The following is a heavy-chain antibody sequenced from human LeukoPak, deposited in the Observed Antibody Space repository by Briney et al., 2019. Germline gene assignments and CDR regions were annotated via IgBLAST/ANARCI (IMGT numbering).Heavy chain of an antibody. J-gene: IGHJ5*02. Sequence: SETLSLTCTVSGGSISSYYWSWIRQPAGKGLEWIGRIYTSGSTNYNPSLKSRVTMSVDTSKNQFSLKLSSVTAADTAVYYCAGIKFGYCSSTSCPNWFDPWGQGTLVTVSS. CDR3: AGIKFGYCSSTSCPNWFDP. CDR2: IYTSGST. CDR1: GGSISSYY. D-gene: IGHD2-2*01. V-gene: IGHV4-4*07.